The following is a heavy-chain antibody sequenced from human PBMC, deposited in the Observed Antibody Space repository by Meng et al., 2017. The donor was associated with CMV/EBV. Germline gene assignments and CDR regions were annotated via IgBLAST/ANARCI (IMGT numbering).Heavy chain of an antibody. CDR2: IIPIFGTA. Sequence: SVKVSCKASGGTFSSYAISWVRQAPGQGLEWMGGIIPIFGTANYAQKFQGRVTITTDESTSTAYMELSSLGSEDTAVYYCARDRVKAAGQIWATNWFDPWGQGTLVTVSS. CDR1: GGTFSSYA. J-gene: IGHJ5*02. CDR3: ARDRVKAAGQIWATNWFDP. V-gene: IGHV1-69*05. D-gene: IGHD6-13*01.